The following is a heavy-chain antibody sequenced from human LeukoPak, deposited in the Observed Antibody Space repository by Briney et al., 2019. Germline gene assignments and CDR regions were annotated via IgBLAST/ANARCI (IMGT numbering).Heavy chain of an antibody. V-gene: IGHV3-23*01. CDR2: ISFNGGNT. D-gene: IGHD2-2*01. J-gene: IGHJ5*02. CDR1: GVIFSSYA. CDR3: AKDQIVVLPAAIPWFDP. Sequence: GGSLRLSCAASGVIFSSYAMSWVRQAPGEGLEWVSTISFNGGNTEYADSVKGRFTISRDNSKNTLYLQMNSLRAEDTAVYYCAKDQIVVLPAAIPWFDPWGQGTLLTVSS.